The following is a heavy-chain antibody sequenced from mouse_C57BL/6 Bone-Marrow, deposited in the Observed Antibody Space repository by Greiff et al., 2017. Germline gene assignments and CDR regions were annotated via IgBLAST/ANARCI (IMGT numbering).Heavy chain of an antibody. CDR1: GYSFTGYY. V-gene: IGHV1-42*01. CDR2: INPSTGGT. CDR3: ARGVTTGFDY. J-gene: IGHJ2*01. Sequence: EVQLQQSGPELVKPGASVKISCKASGYSFTGYYMNWVKQSPETRLEWIGEINPSTGGTTYNQKFKAKATLTVDKSSSTAYMQRKSLTTEDSAVYYCARGVTTGFDYWGQGTTLTVSS. D-gene: IGHD1-1*01.